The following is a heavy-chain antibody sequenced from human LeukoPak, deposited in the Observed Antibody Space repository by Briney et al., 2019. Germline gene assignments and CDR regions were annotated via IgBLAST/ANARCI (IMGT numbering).Heavy chain of an antibody. CDR2: IRYDGSNK. J-gene: IGHJ4*02. CDR3: ARDQPLHYYGSGDHDY. D-gene: IGHD3-10*01. Sequence: GGSLRLSCAASGFTFSSYGMHWVRQAPGKGLEWVAFIRYDGSNKYYADSVKGRFTISRDNSKNTLYLQMNSLRAEDTAVYYCARDQPLHYYGSGDHDYWGQGTLVTVSS. CDR1: GFTFSSYG. V-gene: IGHV3-30*02.